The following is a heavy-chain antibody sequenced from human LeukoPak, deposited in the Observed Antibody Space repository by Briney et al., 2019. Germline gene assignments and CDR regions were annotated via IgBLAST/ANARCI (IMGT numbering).Heavy chain of an antibody. CDR1: GFTLSSYA. CDR2: ISSSSSYT. J-gene: IGHJ4*02. V-gene: IGHV3-11*06. CDR3: PRILFDRSGYYFVY. Sequence: GGSLRLSCAASGFTLSSYAMSWIRQAPGKGLEWVSYISSSSSYTNYADSVKGRFTISRDNAKNSLYLQMNSLRAEDTAVYYCPRILFDRSGYYFVYWGQGTLVTVSS. D-gene: IGHD3-22*01.